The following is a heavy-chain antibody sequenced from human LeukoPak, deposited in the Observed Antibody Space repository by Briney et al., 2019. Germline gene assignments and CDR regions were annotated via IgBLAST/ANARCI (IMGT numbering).Heavy chain of an antibody. J-gene: IGHJ4*02. D-gene: IGHD3-10*01. CDR2: ISWNSGSI. V-gene: IGHV3-9*01. CDR1: GFTFDDYA. CDR3: AKGPVGYYYGSDRDYYFDY. Sequence: GGSLRLSCAASGFTFDDYAMHWVRQAPGKGLEWVSGISWNSGSIGYADSVKGRFTISRDNAKNSLYLQMNSLRAEDTALYYCAKGPVGYYYGSDRDYYFDYWGQGTLVTVSS.